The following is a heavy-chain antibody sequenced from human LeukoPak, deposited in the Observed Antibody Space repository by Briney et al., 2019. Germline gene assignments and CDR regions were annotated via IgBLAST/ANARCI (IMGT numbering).Heavy chain of an antibody. J-gene: IGHJ6*02. CDR2: IKSDGITI. V-gene: IGHV3-74*01. Sequence: PGGSLRLSCAASGFTFSNYMMHWVRQAPGKGLVWVSRIKSDGITITYADSVKGRFTISRDNAKNTLYLQMNSLRAEDTAVYYCAQSGGTDVWGQGTTVTVSS. CDR1: GFTFSNYM. CDR3: AQSGGTDV.